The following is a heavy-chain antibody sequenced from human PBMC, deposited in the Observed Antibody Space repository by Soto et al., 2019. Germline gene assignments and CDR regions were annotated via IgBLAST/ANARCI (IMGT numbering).Heavy chain of an antibody. CDR1: GFTFSSYS. J-gene: IGHJ6*02. V-gene: IGHV3-21*01. CDR3: ARDDGSSWSYYYYGMDV. CDR2: ISSSSSYI. D-gene: IGHD6-13*01. Sequence: GSLRLSCAASGFTFSSYSMNWVRQAPGKGLEWVSSISSSSSYIYYADSVKGRFTISRDNAKNSLYLQMNSLRAEDTAVYYCARDDGSSWSYYYYGMDVWGQGTTVTVSS.